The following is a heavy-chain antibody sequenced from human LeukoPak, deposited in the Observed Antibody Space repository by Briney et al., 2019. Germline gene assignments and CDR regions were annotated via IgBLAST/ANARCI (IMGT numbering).Heavy chain of an antibody. D-gene: IGHD6-13*01. V-gene: IGHV3-23*01. J-gene: IGHJ4*02. Sequence: PGGSLRLSCAASGFTLSSYAMSWVRQAPGKVLEWVSAIIGSVGSTYYADSVNGRFTISRDNSKNTLYLQMNSLRAEDTAVYYCAKDLKGKQQLVERGFDYWGQGTLVTVSS. CDR2: IIGSVGST. CDR3: AKDLKGKQQLVERGFDY. CDR1: GFTLSSYA.